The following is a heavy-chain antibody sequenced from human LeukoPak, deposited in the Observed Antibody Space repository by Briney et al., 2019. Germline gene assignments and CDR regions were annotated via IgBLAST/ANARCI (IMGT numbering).Heavy chain of an antibody. CDR2: IYYSGST. J-gene: IGHJ4*02. CDR3: ARLAAAGRNYFDY. D-gene: IGHD6-13*01. Sequence: PSETLSLTCTVSGGSISSYYWSWIRQPPGKGLEWIGYIYYSGSTNYNPSLKSRVTISEDTSKNQFSLKLSSVTAADTAVYYCARLAAAGRNYFDYWGQGTLVTVSS. V-gene: IGHV4-59*08. CDR1: GGSISSYY.